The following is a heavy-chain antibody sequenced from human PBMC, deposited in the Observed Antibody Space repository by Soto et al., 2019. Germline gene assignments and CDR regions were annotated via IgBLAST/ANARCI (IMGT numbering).Heavy chain of an antibody. D-gene: IGHD5-12*01. CDR2: ISAYNGGT. J-gene: IGHJ1*01. CDR1: GYTFTRYG. CDR3: ARELQMATILRLSLEVEYFQH. V-gene: IGHV1-18*01. Sequence: ASVKVSCKASGYTFTRYGITWVRQAPGQGLEWMGWISAYNGGTNYAEKLQGRVTMTTDTSTSTAYMELRSLRSDDTAVYYCARELQMATILRLSLEVEYFQHWGQGTLVTVSS.